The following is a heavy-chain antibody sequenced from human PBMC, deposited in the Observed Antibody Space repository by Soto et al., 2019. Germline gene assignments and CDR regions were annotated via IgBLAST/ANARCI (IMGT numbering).Heavy chain of an antibody. CDR2: IDPSDSYT. CDR1: GYSFTSYW. Sequence: GESLKISCKGSGYSFTSYWISWVRQMPGKGLEWMGRIDPSDSYTNYSPSFQGHVTISADKSISTAYLQWSSLKASGTAMYYCASLVGSEIRGPPNYYYYGMDVWGQGTTVTVSS. V-gene: IGHV5-10-1*01. CDR3: ASLVGSEIRGPPNYYYYGMDV. D-gene: IGHD2-15*01. J-gene: IGHJ6*02.